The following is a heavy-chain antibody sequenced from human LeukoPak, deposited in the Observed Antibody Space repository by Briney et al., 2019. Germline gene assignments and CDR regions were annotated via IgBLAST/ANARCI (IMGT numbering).Heavy chain of an antibody. V-gene: IGHV1-18*01. CDR3: ARALYSSSWYYFDY. D-gene: IGHD6-13*01. Sequence: ASVKVSCMASGYTFTSYGISWVRQAPGQGLDWMGWISAYNGNTNYAQKLQGRVTMTTDTSTSTAYMELRSLRSDDTAVYYCARALYSSSWYYFDYWGQGTLVTVSS. CDR2: ISAYNGNT. J-gene: IGHJ4*02. CDR1: GYTFTSYG.